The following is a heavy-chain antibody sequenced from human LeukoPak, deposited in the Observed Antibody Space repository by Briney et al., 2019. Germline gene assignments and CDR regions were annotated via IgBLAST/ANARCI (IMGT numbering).Heavy chain of an antibody. CDR2: IWYDGSNK. J-gene: IGHJ4*02. CDR1: GFTFSSYG. D-gene: IGHD3-22*01. V-gene: IGHV3-33*01. Sequence: GGSLRLSCAASGFTFSSYGMHWVRQAPGKGLGWVAVIWYDGSNKYYADSVKGRFTISRDNSKNTLYLQMNSLRAEDTAVYYCARDVPDYYDSSGLLDYWGQGTLVTVSS. CDR3: ARDVPDYYDSSGLLDY.